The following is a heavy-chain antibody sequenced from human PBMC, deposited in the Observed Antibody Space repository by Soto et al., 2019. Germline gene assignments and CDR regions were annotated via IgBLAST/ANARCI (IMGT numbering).Heavy chain of an antibody. CDR2: IYYSGN. CDR1: GGSISNLH. D-gene: IGHD5-18*01. V-gene: IGHV4-59*11. J-gene: IGHJ4*02. CDR3: ALGGYNYGRPFDF. Sequence: NPSETLSLTCNVSGGSISNLHLSWIRQPPGKGLEWIGYIYYSGNYYNPSLTSRVSMSLDKSKNQFSLHLKSVTAADTALYFCALGGYNYGRPFDFWGQGTRVTVSS.